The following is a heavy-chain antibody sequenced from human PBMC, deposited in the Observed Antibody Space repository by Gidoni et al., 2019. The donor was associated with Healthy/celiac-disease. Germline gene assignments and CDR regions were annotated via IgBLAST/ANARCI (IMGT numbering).Heavy chain of an antibody. CDR1: GFTFSSYA. J-gene: IGHJ4*02. CDR3: ANSRNSYTDS. D-gene: IGHD1-26*01. V-gene: IGHV3-23*01. CDR2: ISGSGGST. Sequence: DVQLLESVGGLVRPGGSLRLSGAAAGFTFSSYAMSCVRKAPGKGLELVSAISGSGGSTYYADSVKGRFTISRDNSKNTLYLQMNSLGAEDTAVYYCANSRNSYTDSWGQGTLVTVSS.